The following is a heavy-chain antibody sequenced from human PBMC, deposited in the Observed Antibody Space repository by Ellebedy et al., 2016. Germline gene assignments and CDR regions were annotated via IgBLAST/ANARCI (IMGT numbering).Heavy chain of an antibody. CDR1: GFTFSSYG. Sequence: GESLKISXAASGFTFSSYGMHWVRQAPGKGLEWVAVISYDGSNKYYADSVKGRFTISRDNSKNTLYLQMNSLRAEDTAVYYCAKPPRRYCSGGSCPNLYSYYYGMDVWGQGTTVTVSS. CDR3: AKPPRRYCSGGSCPNLYSYYYGMDV. CDR2: ISYDGSNK. V-gene: IGHV3-30*18. J-gene: IGHJ6*02. D-gene: IGHD2-15*01.